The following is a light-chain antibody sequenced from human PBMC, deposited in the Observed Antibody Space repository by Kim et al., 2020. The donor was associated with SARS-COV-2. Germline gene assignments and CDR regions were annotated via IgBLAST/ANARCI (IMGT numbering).Light chain of an antibody. CDR2: AAS. Sequence: ASVGDRVTITCRASQGISNYLAWYQHRPGRVPKLLIYAASTLQSGLPSRFSGSGSGTDFTLTISSLQPEDVATYYCQKYNSAPRTFGQGTKVDIK. CDR1: QGISNY. CDR3: QKYNSAPRT. J-gene: IGKJ1*01. V-gene: IGKV1-27*01.